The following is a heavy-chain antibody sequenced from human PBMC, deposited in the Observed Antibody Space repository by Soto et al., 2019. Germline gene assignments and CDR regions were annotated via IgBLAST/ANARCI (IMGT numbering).Heavy chain of an antibody. CDR3: AKDTAPPPFPMYYYDSSGP. CDR1: GFTFSSYA. CDR2: ISGSGGST. D-gene: IGHD3-22*01. J-gene: IGHJ4*02. V-gene: IGHV3-23*01. Sequence: HGGSLRLSCAASGFTFSSYAMSWVRQAPGKGLEWVSAISGSGGSTYYADSVKGRFTISRDNSKNTLYLQMNSLRAEDTAVYYCAKDTAPPPFPMYYYDSSGPWGQGTLVTVSS.